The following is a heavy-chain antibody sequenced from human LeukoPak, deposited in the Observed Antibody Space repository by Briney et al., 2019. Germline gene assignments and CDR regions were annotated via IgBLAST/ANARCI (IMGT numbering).Heavy chain of an antibody. V-gene: IGHV4-34*01. CDR1: GGSFSVYY. CDR3: ARDLAARPHYYYYYGMDV. J-gene: IGHJ6*02. CDR2: INHSGST. D-gene: IGHD6-6*01. Sequence: SETLSLTCAVYGGSFSVYYWSWIRQPPGKGLEWIGEINHSGSTNYNPSLKSRVTISVDTSKNQFSLKLSSMTAADTAVYYCARDLAARPHYYYYYGMDVWGQGTTVTVSS.